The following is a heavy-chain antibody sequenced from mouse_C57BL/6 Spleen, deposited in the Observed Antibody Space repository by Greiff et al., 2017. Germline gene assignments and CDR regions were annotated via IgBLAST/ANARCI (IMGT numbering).Heavy chain of an antibody. CDR2: ISYDGSN. V-gene: IGHV3-6*01. CDR1: GYSITSGYY. CDR3: ARKDGYSWYFDV. J-gene: IGHJ1*03. Sequence: EVQLQESGPGLVKPSQSLSLTCSVTGYSITSGYYWNWNRQFPGNKLEWMGYISYDGSNNYNPSLKNRISITRDTSKNQFFLKLNSVTTEDTATYYCARKDGYSWYFDVWGTGTTVTVSS. D-gene: IGHD2-3*01.